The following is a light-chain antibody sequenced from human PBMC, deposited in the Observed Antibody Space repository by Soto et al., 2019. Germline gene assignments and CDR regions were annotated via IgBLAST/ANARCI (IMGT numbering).Light chain of an antibody. CDR2: DDN. CDR1: SSNIGGNS. Sequence: VLTQPPSVSAAPGQKVTISCSGSSSNIGGNSVSWYQQLPGTAPKLLIYDDNKRPSGIPDRFSGSKSGNTASLTISGLQAEDEADYYCSSYTSSSTLYVFGTGTKVTVL. V-gene: IGLV1-51*01. J-gene: IGLJ1*01. CDR3: SSYTSSSTLYV.